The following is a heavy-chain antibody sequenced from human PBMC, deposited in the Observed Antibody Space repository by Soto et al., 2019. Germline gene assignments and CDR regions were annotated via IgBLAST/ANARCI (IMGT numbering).Heavy chain of an antibody. CDR2: VSAYNGER. CDR3: SRGTSIPASGDY. CDR1: GYTFTNYG. V-gene: IGHV1-18*01. D-gene: IGHD6-6*01. J-gene: IGHJ4*01. Sequence: QVQLVQSGAEVKKPGASVKVSCKASGYTFTNYGINWVRQAPGHGLEWLGWVSAYNGERRYAQRVQARVIMTTDTSTTTAYMELRSLRSDDTAVYYCSRGTSIPASGDYWGQGTLVTVSS.